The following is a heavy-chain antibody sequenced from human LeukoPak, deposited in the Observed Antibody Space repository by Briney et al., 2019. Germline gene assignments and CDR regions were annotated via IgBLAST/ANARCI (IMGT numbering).Heavy chain of an antibody. D-gene: IGHD5-12*01. V-gene: IGHV3-7*01. CDR2: IKQDGSEK. CDR3: ARSDIVAYYYYYMDV. CDR1: GFTFSTYR. Sequence: GGSLRLSCAASGFTFSTYRMSWVRQAPGKGLEWVANIKQDGSEKHYVDSVKGRFTISRDNAKNSLYLQMNSLRAEDTAVYYCARSDIVAYYYYYMDVWGKGTTVTVSS. J-gene: IGHJ6*03.